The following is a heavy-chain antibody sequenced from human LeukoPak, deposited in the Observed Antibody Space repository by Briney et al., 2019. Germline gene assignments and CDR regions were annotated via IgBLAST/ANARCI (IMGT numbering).Heavy chain of an antibody. CDR1: GGSISSSSYY. D-gene: IGHD6-19*01. CDR2: IYYSGST. V-gene: IGHV4-39*01. J-gene: IGHJ5*02. CDR3: ARAGSGYYNWFDP. Sequence: SETLSLTYTVSGGSISSSSYYWGWIRQPPGKGLXWXGSIYYSGSTYYNPSLKSRVTISVDTSKNQFSLKLSSVTAADTAVYYCARAGSGYYNWFDPWGQGTLVTVSS.